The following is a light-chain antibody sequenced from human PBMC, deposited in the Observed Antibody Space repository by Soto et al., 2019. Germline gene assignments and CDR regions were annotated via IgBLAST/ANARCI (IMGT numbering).Light chain of an antibody. CDR1: QSVSSSY. CDR2: GAS. V-gene: IGKV3-20*01. Sequence: EIVLTQSPGTLSLSPGERATLSCRASQSVSSSYLAWYQQKPGQAPRLLIYGASSRATGIPDRFSGSGSGTDFTLTISRLEPEDFAVYYCQQYGSSYTLGQRTKLEIK. J-gene: IGKJ2*01. CDR3: QQYGSSYT.